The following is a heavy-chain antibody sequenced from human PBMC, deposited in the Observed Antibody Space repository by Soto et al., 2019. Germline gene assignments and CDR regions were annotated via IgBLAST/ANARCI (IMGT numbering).Heavy chain of an antibody. V-gene: IGHV3-48*02. CDR1: GFSFSNYN. D-gene: IGHD3-3*01. CDR3: ARDFGHGYYLDY. CDR2: ITDSSDTV. Sequence: AGGSLRLSCVASGFSFSNYNMNWVRQAPGKGLEWVSYITDSSDTVHYADSVRGRFTISRDNAESSLYLQMNSLRDEDTAVYFCARDFGHGYYLDYWGRGTLVTAPQ. J-gene: IGHJ4*02.